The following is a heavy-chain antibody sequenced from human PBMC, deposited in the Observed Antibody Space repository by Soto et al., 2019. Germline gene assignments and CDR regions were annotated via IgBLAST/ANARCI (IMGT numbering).Heavy chain of an antibody. D-gene: IGHD4-17*01. CDR2: INRHGDST. Sequence: EVYLVESGGSVVRPGGSLRLSCAVSGFGFDAYGMRWVRQGPGKGPEGVSGINRHGDSTSYANSVKGRFTISRDNAKNFLYLQMVGLIADDTAFYYCARDHIWGYEYGDAGDSWGQGTLVTVSS. CDR3: ARDHIWGYEYGDAGDS. V-gene: IGHV3-20*04. J-gene: IGHJ4*02. CDR1: GFGFDAYG.